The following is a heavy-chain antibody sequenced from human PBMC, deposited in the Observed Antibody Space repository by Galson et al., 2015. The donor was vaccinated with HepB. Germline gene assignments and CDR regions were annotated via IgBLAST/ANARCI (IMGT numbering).Heavy chain of an antibody. CDR3: VKGRDFDFWTGYYFDY. D-gene: IGHD3-3*01. CDR2: LSGSGGST. V-gene: IGHV3-23*01. Sequence: SLRLSCAASGFTFSSYAMRWVRQAPGKGLEWVSHLSGSGGSTYYADSVKGRFTISRDNSKNTLYLQMNSLRAEDTAVYYCVKGRDFDFWTGYYFDYWGQGTLVTVSS. CDR1: GFTFSSYA. J-gene: IGHJ4*02.